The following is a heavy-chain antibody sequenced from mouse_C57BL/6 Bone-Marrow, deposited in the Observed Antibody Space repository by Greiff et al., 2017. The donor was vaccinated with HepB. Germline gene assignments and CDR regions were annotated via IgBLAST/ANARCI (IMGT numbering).Heavy chain of an antibody. CDR3: ARGDGNYLFDY. J-gene: IGHJ2*01. CDR2: INYDGSST. Sequence: EVKLVESEGGLVQPGSSMKLSCTASGFTFSDYYMAWVRQVPEKGLEWVANINYDGSSTYYLDSLKSPFIISRDNAKNILYLQMSSLKSEDTATYYCARGDGNYLFDYWGQGTTLTVSS. V-gene: IGHV5-16*01. D-gene: IGHD2-1*01. CDR1: GFTFSDYY.